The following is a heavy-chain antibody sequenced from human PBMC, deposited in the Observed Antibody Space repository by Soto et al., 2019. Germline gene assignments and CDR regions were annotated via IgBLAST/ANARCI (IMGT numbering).Heavy chain of an antibody. CDR3: ARGSSWVYYFDY. V-gene: IGHV4-61*01. J-gene: IGHJ4*02. Sequence: QVQLQESGPGLVKPSETLSLTCTVSGGSVSSGSYYWSWIRQPPGKGLEWIGYFYDSGSTNYNPSLKRRVTISVDTSKSQFSLRLSSVTAADTAVYYCARGSSWVYYFDYWGQGTLVTVSS. CDR1: GGSVSSGSYY. D-gene: IGHD6-13*01. CDR2: FYDSGST.